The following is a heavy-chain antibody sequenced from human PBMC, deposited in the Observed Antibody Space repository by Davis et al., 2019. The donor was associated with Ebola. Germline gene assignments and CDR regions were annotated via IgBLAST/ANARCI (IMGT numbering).Heavy chain of an antibody. Sequence: PGGSLRLSCAASGFNFSSYGMHWVRQAPGKGLEWVAVISYDGSNKYYADSVKGRFTISRDNSKNTLYLQMNSLRAEDTAVYYCAKVRGQLPTHDAFDIWGQGTMVTVSS. V-gene: IGHV3-33*05. CDR2: ISYDGSNK. D-gene: IGHD2-2*01. J-gene: IGHJ3*02. CDR3: AKVRGQLPTHDAFDI. CDR1: GFNFSSYG.